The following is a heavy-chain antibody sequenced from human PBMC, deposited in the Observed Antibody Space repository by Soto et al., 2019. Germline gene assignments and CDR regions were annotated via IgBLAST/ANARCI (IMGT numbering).Heavy chain of an antibody. V-gene: IGHV3-74*01. CDR3: AREIIAVMAAIRWFDP. CDR1: GFAFSSHW. Sequence: EVQLVESGGGLVQPGGSLRLSCVGCGFAFSSHWMHWIRQTPGKGPVWVSRIRGDGSSTAYAESVRGRFAISRDNAKNTLYLQMNNLRAEDSAVYFCAREIIAVMAAIRWFDPWGLGTQVTVSS. D-gene: IGHD6-19*01. J-gene: IGHJ5*02. CDR2: IRGDGSST.